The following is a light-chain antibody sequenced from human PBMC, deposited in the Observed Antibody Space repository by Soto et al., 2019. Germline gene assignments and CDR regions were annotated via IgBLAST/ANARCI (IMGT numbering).Light chain of an antibody. V-gene: IGLV2-11*01. CDR1: SSDVGGYNY. CDR3: FSYAGIYTLV. CDR2: DVS. J-gene: IGLJ3*02. Sequence: QSALTQPRSVSGSPGQSVTISCTGTSSDVGGYNYVSWYQQYPGKAPKLMIYDVSKRPSRIPDRFSGSKSGNTASLTISGLQAEDEADYYCFSYAGIYTLVFGGGTKLTVL.